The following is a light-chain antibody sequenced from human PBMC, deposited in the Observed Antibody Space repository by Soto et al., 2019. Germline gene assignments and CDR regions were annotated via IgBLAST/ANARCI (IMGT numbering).Light chain of an antibody. V-gene: IGKV1-39*01. CDR2: MAF. J-gene: IGKJ1*01. CDR1: QNIRNY. CDR3: QQSYSTPRT. Sequence: DIQMTQSPSSLSASVGDRVSITCLASQNIRNYLNWYQQKPGKAPKLLIYMAFTLQSGVPSRFSGSGSGTDFTLTISSLQPEDFASYYCQQSYSTPRTFGQGTKVDI.